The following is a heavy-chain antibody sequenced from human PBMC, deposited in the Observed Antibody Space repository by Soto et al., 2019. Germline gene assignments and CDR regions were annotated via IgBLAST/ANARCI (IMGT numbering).Heavy chain of an antibody. CDR3: ARDDRPYSSGWDYNWFAP. V-gene: IGHV1-18*01. Sequence: QVQLVQSGAEVKKPGASVKVSCKASGYTFTSYGISWVRQAPGQGLEWMGWISAYNGNTNYAQKLQGRVTMTTDTSTSTAYMELRSRRSDDTAVYYCARDDRPYSSGWDYNWFAPWGQGTLVTVSS. J-gene: IGHJ5*02. CDR1: GYTFTSYG. D-gene: IGHD6-19*01. CDR2: ISAYNGNT.